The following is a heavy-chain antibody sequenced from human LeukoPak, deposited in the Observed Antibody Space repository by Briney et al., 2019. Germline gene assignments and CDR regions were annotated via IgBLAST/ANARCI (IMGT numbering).Heavy chain of an antibody. V-gene: IGHV1-8*01. CDR3: ARGHPGGYFYYLDDY. D-gene: IGHD2/OR15-2a*01. CDR2: MNPNRGNT. J-gene: IGHJ4*02. CDR1: GYTFTTYD. Sequence: ASVKVSCKASGYTFTTYDINWVRQATGQGLEWMGWMNPNRGNTGYAQEFQGRVTMTRNTSISTACMELSSLRSEDTAVYYCARGHPGGYFYYLDDYWGQGTLVTVS.